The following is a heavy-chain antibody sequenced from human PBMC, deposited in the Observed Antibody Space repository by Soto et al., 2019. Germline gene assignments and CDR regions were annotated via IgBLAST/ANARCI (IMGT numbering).Heavy chain of an antibody. J-gene: IGHJ6*02. Sequence: SETLSLTCTVSGGSISSSSYYWGWIRQPPGKGLEWIGSIYYSGSTYYNPSLKSRVTISVDTSKNQFSLKLSSVTAADTAVYYCARLVGWYSSGWYYYYGMDVWGQGTTVTVS. V-gene: IGHV4-39*01. CDR1: GGSISSSSYY. CDR2: IYYSGST. CDR3: ARLVGWYSSGWYYYYGMDV. D-gene: IGHD6-19*01.